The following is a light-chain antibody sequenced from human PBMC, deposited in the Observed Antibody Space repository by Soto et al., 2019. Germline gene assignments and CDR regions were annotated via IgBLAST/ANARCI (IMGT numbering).Light chain of an antibody. CDR2: GAS. CDR1: QSVSNNY. V-gene: IGKV3-20*01. J-gene: IGKJ1*01. CDR3: QQYGSSPGT. Sequence: EILLTQSPGTLSLSPGERATLSCRASQSVSNNYLAWYQQKPGQAPRLLIYGASSRATGIPDRFSGSGSGTDFTLTISRLEPEDFAVYYCQQYGSSPGTFGQGTKVDIK.